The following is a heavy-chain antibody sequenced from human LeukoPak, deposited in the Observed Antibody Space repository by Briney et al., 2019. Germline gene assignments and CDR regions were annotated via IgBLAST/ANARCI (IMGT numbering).Heavy chain of an antibody. CDR3: AKAVPGLDY. CDR2: ISYDGSNK. Sequence: GGSLRLSCAASGFTFSSYGMHWVRQAPGKGLEWVAVISYDGSNKYYADSVKGRFTISRDNSKNTLYLQMNSLRAEDTAVYYCAKAVPGLDYWGQGTLVTVSP. CDR1: GFTFSSYG. V-gene: IGHV3-30*18. J-gene: IGHJ4*02. D-gene: IGHD3-9*01.